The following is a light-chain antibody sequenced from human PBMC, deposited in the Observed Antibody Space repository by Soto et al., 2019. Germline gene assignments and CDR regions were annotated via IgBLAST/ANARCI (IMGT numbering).Light chain of an antibody. CDR2: GAS. Sequence: IVLTQSPVTLSLSPGERATLSCRAIQSVSSRFLAWYQQKPGQAPRLLMYGASTRATGIPARFSGSGSGTEFTLTISSLQSEDYAVYYCQQYNNWPPWTFGQGTKVDIK. CDR1: QSVSSRF. V-gene: IGKV3-15*01. CDR3: QQYNNWPPWT. J-gene: IGKJ1*01.